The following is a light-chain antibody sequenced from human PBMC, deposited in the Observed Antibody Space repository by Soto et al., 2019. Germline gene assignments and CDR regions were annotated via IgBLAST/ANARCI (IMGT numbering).Light chain of an antibody. V-gene: IGKV1-5*03. Sequence: DIQMTQPPSTLSASLGDRVTITCRASQSISDWLAWYQQKAGKAPKLLIYKASTLESGVPSRFSGSGSGTEFTLTIYSLQPDDFATYYCQQYDSFSWTFGQGTKVDIK. CDR3: QQYDSFSWT. CDR1: QSISDW. CDR2: KAS. J-gene: IGKJ1*01.